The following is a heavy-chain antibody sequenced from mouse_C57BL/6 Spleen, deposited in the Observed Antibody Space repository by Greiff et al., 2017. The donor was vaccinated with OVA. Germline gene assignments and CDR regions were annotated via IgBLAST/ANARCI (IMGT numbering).Heavy chain of an antibody. V-gene: IGHV1-4*01. J-gene: IGHJ3*01. CDR3: AREGYCGYLFAY. D-gene: IGHD2-2*01. CDR2: INPSSGYT. Sequence: VQLQQSGAELARPGASVTMSCKASGYTFPSYTMHWVKQRPGQGLEWIGYINPSSGYTTYNQKFKDTATLTADKSSSPAYMQLRSLTSEDSAVYYCAREGYCGYLFAYWGQGTLVTVSA. CDR1: GYTFPSYT.